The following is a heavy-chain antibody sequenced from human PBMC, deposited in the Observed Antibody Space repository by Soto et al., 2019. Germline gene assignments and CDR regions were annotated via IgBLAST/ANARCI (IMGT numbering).Heavy chain of an antibody. D-gene: IGHD3-22*01. CDR1: GGSIRNVY. J-gene: IGHJ6*02. Sequence: SGNLSLTCTVSGGSIRNVYWSWIRQSPGKRLEWIGFIFHSGNAKYNPSLKSRITMSVDTARKQISLKVNFVTAADTAVYYCAREGGYFDSSGSGVYHSYGVDVWGQGTTVTVSS. V-gene: IGHV4-59*12. CDR3: AREGGYFDSSGSGVYHSYGVDV. CDR2: IFHSGNA.